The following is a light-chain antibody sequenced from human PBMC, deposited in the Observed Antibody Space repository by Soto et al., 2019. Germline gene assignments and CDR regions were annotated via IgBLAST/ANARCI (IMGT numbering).Light chain of an antibody. Sequence: MVMTQSPTTVSVSPRERANLSCRASQSVSSNLACYQQKPGQAPRLLIYGASTRATGIPARFSGSGSGTEFTLTISSLQSEDFAVYYCQQYNNWPPWPFGHGTKVDI. V-gene: IGKV3-15*01. CDR1: QSVSSN. CDR2: GAS. CDR3: QQYNNWPPWP. J-gene: IGKJ1*01.